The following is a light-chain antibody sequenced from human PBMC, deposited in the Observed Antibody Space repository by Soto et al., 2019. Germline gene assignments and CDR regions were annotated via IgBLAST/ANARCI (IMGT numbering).Light chain of an antibody. CDR1: SSNIGARYD. Sequence: QSVLTQPPSVSGAPGQRVTISCTGSSSNIGARYDVHWYQQLPGTAPKLLIYGDSNRPSGVPDRFSGSKSGTSASLAITGLQAEDEADYYCQSYDSSLSGSVFGGGTMVTVL. V-gene: IGLV1-40*01. CDR2: GDS. J-gene: IGLJ2*01. CDR3: QSYDSSLSGSV.